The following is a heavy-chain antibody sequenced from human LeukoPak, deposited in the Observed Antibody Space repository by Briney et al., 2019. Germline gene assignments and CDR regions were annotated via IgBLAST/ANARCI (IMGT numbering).Heavy chain of an antibody. J-gene: IGHJ3*02. Sequence: ASVKVSCKASGYTFTSYDINWVRQATGQGLEWMGWMKTNSGNTGYAQKFQGRVTMTRDMSTSTVYMELSSLRSEDTAVYYCARGWSRYSYAYTNRGAFDIWGQGTMVTVSS. CDR1: GYTFTSYD. V-gene: IGHV1-8*01. D-gene: IGHD5-18*01. CDR3: ARGWSRYSYAYTNRGAFDI. CDR2: MKTNSGNT.